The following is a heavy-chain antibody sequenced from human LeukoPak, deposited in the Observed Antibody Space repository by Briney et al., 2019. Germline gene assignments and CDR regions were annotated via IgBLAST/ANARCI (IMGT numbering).Heavy chain of an antibody. V-gene: IGHV1-18*01. D-gene: IGHD3-22*01. CDR2: ISGYNGNT. CDR3: ARGRYYDSGGYDEAFDI. CDR1: DYTFSSYG. J-gene: IGHJ3*02. Sequence: ASVKVSCKASDYTFSSYGISWVRQAPGQGLEWMGWISGYNGNTKYAQNLQGRVTMTTDTSTTTAYMELRSLRSDDTAVYYCARGRYYDSGGYDEAFDIWGQETAVTVSS.